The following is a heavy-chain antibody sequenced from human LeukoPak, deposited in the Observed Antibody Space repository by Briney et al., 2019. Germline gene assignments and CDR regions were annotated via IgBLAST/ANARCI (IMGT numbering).Heavy chain of an antibody. CDR1: GDTFSSYA. V-gene: IGHV1-69*04. CDR3: ARYCGGDCFDAFDI. D-gene: IGHD2-21*02. CDR2: IISILGIA. Sequence: ASVKVSCKASGDTFSSYAISWVRQAPGQGLEWMGRIISILGIANYAQKLQGRVTITADKSTSTAYMELSSLRSEDTAVYYCARYCGGDCFDAFDIWGQGTMVTVSS. J-gene: IGHJ3*02.